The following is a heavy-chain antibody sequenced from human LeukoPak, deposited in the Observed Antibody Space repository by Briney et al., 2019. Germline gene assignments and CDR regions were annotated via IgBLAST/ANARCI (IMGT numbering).Heavy chain of an antibody. CDR2: ISSSGRTI. CDR3: ARGLLLD. Sequence: GGSLRLSCAASGFTFSSDEMNWVRQAPGEGLEWVSYISSSGRTIYYADSVKGRFTVSRDNAKNSLYLQMNSLRAEDTAVYYCARGLLLDWGQGTLVTVSS. J-gene: IGHJ4*02. D-gene: IGHD2/OR15-2a*01. CDR1: GFTFSSDE. V-gene: IGHV3-48*03.